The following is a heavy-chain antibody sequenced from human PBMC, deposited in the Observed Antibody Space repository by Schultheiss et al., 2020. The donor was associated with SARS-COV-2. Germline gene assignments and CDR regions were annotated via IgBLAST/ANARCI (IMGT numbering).Heavy chain of an antibody. D-gene: IGHD3-22*01. Sequence: GGSLRLSCAASGFTFSDYYMSWIRQAPGKGLEWVSYISRSASTIYYADSLKGRFIISRDNAKNSLYLQMNSLRAEDTALYYCAKGTYYYDSSGYRPFDYWGQGTLVTVSS. V-gene: IGHV3-11*01. CDR3: AKGTYYYDSSGYRPFDY. CDR2: ISRSASTI. J-gene: IGHJ4*02. CDR1: GFTFSDYY.